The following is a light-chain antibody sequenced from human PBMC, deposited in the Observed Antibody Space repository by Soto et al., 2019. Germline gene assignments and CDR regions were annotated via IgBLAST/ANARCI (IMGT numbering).Light chain of an antibody. J-gene: IGKJ3*01. Sequence: AIQLTQSPSSLSASVGDRVTITCRASQGISSALAWYQQKPGKAPKILIYDASSLESGVTSRFSGSGSGTDFTLTISSLQPEDFATYYCQQFNSYPLTFGPGTKVDIK. CDR3: QQFNSYPLT. CDR2: DAS. V-gene: IGKV1-13*02. CDR1: QGISSA.